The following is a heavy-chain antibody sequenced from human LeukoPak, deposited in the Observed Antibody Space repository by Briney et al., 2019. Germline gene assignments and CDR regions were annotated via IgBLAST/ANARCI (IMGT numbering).Heavy chain of an antibody. D-gene: IGHD2-15*01. Sequence: GASVKVSCKASGYTFTSNDLNWVRQASGQGLEWMGWMNPNSGNTGYAQKFQGRLTMTRNNSISTAYMELSSLRSEDTALYYCARRDNTGFDSWGQGTLVTASS. CDR1: GYTFTSND. CDR3: ARRDNTGFDS. CDR2: MNPNSGNT. V-gene: IGHV1-8*01. J-gene: IGHJ4*02.